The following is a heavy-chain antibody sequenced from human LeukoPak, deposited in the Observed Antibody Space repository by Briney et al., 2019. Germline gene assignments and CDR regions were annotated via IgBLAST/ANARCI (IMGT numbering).Heavy chain of an antibody. CDR1: EFTFSSYR. V-gene: IGHV3-7*01. J-gene: IGHJ6*03. CDR3: ARDSHPRYYDYVWGSYRSYYYMDV. CDR2: IKQDGSEK. D-gene: IGHD3-16*02. Sequence: GGSLRLSCAASEFTFSSYRMSGVRQAPGKGLEWVANIKQDGSEKYYVDSVKGRFTISRDNAKNSLYLQMNSLRPEDTAVYYCARDSHPRYYDYVWGSYRSYYYMDVWGKGTTVTVSS.